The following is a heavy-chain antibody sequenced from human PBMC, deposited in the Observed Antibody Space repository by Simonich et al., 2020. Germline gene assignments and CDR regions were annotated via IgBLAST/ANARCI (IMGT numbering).Heavy chain of an antibody. CDR3: ARDYSNYDAFDI. CDR2: INSDGVCT. CDR1: GFTFSSYW. Sequence: EVQLVESGGGLVQPGGSLRLSCAASGFTFSSYWMHWVRQAPGKGLVWVSRINSDGVCTSYADSVKGRFTISRDNAKNTLYLKMNSLRAEDTAVYYCARDYSNYDAFDIWGQGTMVTVSS. J-gene: IGHJ3*02. D-gene: IGHD4-4*01. V-gene: IGHV3-74*01.